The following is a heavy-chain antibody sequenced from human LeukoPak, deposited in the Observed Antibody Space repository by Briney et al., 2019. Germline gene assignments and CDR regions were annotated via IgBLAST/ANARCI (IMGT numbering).Heavy chain of an antibody. CDR1: GYTFTNYD. V-gene: IGHV1-8*01. CDR2: MNPKSGNT. J-gene: IGHJ3*02. Sequence: ASVKVSCKTSGYTFTNYDINWVRQATGQGLEWMGWMNPKSGNTGSAQRFQGRVTLTRDTSISTAYMELSSLRSEDTAVYYCARDGTHVGYYDGEAFDIWGQGTMVTVSS. D-gene: IGHD3-22*01. CDR3: ARDGTHVGYYDGEAFDI.